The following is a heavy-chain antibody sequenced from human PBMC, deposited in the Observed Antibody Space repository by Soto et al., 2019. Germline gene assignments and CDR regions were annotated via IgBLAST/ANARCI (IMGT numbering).Heavy chain of an antibody. CDR1: GFTFSNYW. Sequence: SLRLSCAASGFTFSNYWMSWVRQAPGKGPEWVANIKEDGYEMYYVDSVKGRFTISRDNAKNSLYLQMNSLRAEDTAVYYCTTDPVTMIVVVPSSGWGQGTLVTVSS. V-gene: IGHV3-7*01. D-gene: IGHD3-22*01. CDR2: IKEDGYEM. J-gene: IGHJ4*02. CDR3: TTDPVTMIVVVPSSG.